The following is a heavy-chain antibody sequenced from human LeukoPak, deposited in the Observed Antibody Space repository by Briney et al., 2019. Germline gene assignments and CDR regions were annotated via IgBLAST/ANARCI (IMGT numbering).Heavy chain of an antibody. J-gene: IGHJ4*02. CDR1: GFTFSSYS. CDR3: AVGVYYFDH. V-gene: IGHV3-48*01. Sequence: GGSLRLSCVASGFTFSSYSLNRVRQAPGKGLEWVAYIGGFSTTISYADSVTGRFTVSRDSAKNSVYLQMNTLRAEDTAVYYCAVGVYYFDHWGQGTLVTVSS. CDR2: IGGFSTTI. D-gene: IGHD3-10*01.